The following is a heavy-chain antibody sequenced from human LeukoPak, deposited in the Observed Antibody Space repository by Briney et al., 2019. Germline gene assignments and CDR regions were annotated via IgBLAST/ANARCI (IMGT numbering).Heavy chain of an antibody. Sequence: ASVKVSCKASGGTFSSYAISWVRQAPGQGLEWLGGIIPIFGTANYAQKFQGRVTITTDESTSTAYMELSSLRSEDTAVYYCARILGSPIDYWGQGTLVTVSS. D-gene: IGHD7-27*01. CDR3: ARILGSPIDY. V-gene: IGHV1-69*05. J-gene: IGHJ4*02. CDR1: GGTFSSYA. CDR2: IIPIFGTA.